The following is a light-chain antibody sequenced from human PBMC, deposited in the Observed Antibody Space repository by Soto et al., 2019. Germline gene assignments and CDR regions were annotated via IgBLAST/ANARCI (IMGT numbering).Light chain of an antibody. CDR1: SSDVGGYNY. V-gene: IGLV2-11*01. CDR2: DVS. Sequence: QSVLTQPRSVSGSPGQSVTISCTGTSSDVGGYNYVSWYQQHPGKAPKLIIYDVSERPSGVPDRFSGSKSGNTASLTISGLQAEDEADYYCCSNAGSYSYVFGTGTKLTVL. CDR3: CSNAGSYSYV. J-gene: IGLJ1*01.